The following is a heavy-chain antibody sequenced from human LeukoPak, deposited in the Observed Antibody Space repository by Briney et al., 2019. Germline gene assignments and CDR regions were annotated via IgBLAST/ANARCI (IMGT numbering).Heavy chain of an antibody. J-gene: IGHJ6*03. D-gene: IGHD3-10*01. Sequence: GGSLRLSCAASGFTFDDYAMHWVRQAPGKGLEWVSPISWDGGSTYYADSVKGRFTISRDNSKNSLYLQMNSLRAEDTALYYCAKGLRDYYYYMDVWGKGTTVTVSS. CDR3: AKGLRDYYYYMDV. CDR2: ISWDGGST. CDR1: GFTFDDYA. V-gene: IGHV3-43D*03.